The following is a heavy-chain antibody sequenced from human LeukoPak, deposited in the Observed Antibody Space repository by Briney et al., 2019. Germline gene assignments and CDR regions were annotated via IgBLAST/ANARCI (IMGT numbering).Heavy chain of an antibody. CDR3: ARDEVVPAATNYYYYYGMDV. D-gene: IGHD2-2*01. CDR2: ISSSSSYI. Sequence: GGSLRLSCAASGFTFSSYSMNWVHQAPGKGLEWVSSISSSSSYIYYADSVKGRFTISRDNAKNSLYLQMNSLRAEDTAVYYCARDEVVPAATNYYYYYGMDVWGKGTTVTVSS. CDR1: GFTFSSYS. V-gene: IGHV3-21*01. J-gene: IGHJ6*04.